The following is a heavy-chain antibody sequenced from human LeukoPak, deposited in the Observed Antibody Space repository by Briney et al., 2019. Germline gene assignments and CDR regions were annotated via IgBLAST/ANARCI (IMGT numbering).Heavy chain of an antibody. CDR3: GRKAGDGGSGRCYSIDY. J-gene: IGHJ4*02. Sequence: SVKVSCKAFGGSFSSEAISWVRQAPGQGLEWMGGIIPIFGTADYAQKFQGRVTITTDESTTTAYMEVSGLRSEDTAVYYCGRKAGDGGSGRCYSIDYWGQGTLVTVSS. CDR1: GGSFSSEA. CDR2: IIPIFGTA. V-gene: IGHV1-69*05. D-gene: IGHD2-15*01.